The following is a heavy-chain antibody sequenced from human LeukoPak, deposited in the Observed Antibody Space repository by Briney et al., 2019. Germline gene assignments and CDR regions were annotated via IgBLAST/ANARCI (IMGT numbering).Heavy chain of an antibody. J-gene: IGHJ6*03. V-gene: IGHV1-69*13. CDR2: IIPIFGTA. CDR1: GYTFTSSV. CDR3: ARSKKAAGQYYYYYYYMDV. Sequence: ASVKVSCKASGYTFTSSVISWVRQAPGQGLEWMGGIIPIFGTANYAQKFQGRVTITADESTSTAYMELSSLRSEDTAVYYCARSKKAAGQYYYYYYYMDVWGKGTTVTVSS. D-gene: IGHD6-13*01.